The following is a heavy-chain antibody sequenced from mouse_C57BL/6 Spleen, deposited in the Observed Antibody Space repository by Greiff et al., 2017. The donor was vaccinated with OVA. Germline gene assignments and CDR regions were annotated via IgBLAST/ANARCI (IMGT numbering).Heavy chain of an antibody. V-gene: IGHV1-82*01. J-gene: IGHJ3*01. CDR3: ARYSLAY. CDR1: GYAFSSSW. Sequence: VQLQQSGPELVKPGASVKISCKASGYAFSSSWMNWVKQRPVKGLEWIGRIYPGDGDTNYNGKFKGKATLTADKSSSTAYMQLSSLTSEDSAVYFCARYSLAYWGQGTLVTVSA. CDR2: IYPGDGDT.